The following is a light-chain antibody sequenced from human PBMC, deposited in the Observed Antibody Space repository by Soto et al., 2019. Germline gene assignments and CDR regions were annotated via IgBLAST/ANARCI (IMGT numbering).Light chain of an antibody. J-gene: IGLJ2*01. Sequence: QPVLTQPPSVSGAPGQRVTISCTGSSSNIGANFVVNWYQQLPGTVPKLLIYADNNRPSGVPDRLSGSKSGTSASLAITGLQAEDEADYYCQSYDRSLSGWVFGGGTQLTVL. CDR3: QSYDRSLSGWV. V-gene: IGLV1-40*01. CDR1: SSNIGANFV. CDR2: ADN.